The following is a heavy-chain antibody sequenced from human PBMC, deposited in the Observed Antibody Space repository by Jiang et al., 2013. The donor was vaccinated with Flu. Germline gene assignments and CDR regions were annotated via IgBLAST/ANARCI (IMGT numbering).Heavy chain of an antibody. Sequence: GSGLVKPSQTLSLTCTVSGGSISRNNYYWNWIRQHPGKGLEWIGYIYYSGSTYYNPSLKSRVTISVDTSKNHFSLKLSSVTAADTAVYYCASHHDYYDGSAYYRGAFDIWGQGTMVTVSS. J-gene: IGHJ3*02. V-gene: IGHV4-31*03. CDR3: ASHHDYYDGSAYYRGAFDI. CDR2: IYYSGST. CDR1: GGSISRNNYY. D-gene: IGHD3-22*01.